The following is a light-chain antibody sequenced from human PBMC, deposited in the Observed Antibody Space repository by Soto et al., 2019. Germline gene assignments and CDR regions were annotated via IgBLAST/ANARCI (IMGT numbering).Light chain of an antibody. V-gene: IGKV4-1*01. CDR1: QSVLYSSNNKNY. Sequence: DIVMTQSPDSLAVSLGERATINCKSSQSVLYSSNNKNYLAWYQQKPGQPPKLLIYWASTREAGVPDRFSGSGSGTDFTLTFSSLQAEDGAVYYCQQYYSSPQTFGQGTKLEIK. CDR2: WAS. CDR3: QQYYSSPQT. J-gene: IGKJ2*01.